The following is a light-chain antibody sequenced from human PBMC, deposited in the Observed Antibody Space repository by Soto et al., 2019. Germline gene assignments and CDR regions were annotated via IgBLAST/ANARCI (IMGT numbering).Light chain of an antibody. CDR1: RSLVHSDGNTY. CDR3: MDASHSAHT. V-gene: IGKV2-24*01. Sequence: DIVMTQTPLSSPVTLGQPASISCRSSRSLVHSDGNTYLSWLQQRPGQPPRLLLYKISHRFSGVPDRCSGSGAGTDCTLKISRVEAEDVGVYYCMDASHSAHTFGGGTKVEIK. J-gene: IGKJ4*01. CDR2: KIS.